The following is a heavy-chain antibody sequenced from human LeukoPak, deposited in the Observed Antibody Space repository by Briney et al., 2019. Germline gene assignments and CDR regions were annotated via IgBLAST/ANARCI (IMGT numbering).Heavy chain of an antibody. CDR1: GFTFDNYA. Sequence: GRSLRLSCAASGFTFDNYAMHWVRQAPGKGLEWLSIISWNSGYIGYADSVKGRFTISRDNAKKSLDLQMNSLRAEDTAFYYCAKVRGTYSSGYFFDYWGQGTLVTVSS. CDR3: AKVRGTYSSGYFFDY. D-gene: IGHD6-19*01. J-gene: IGHJ4*02. CDR2: ISWNSGYI. V-gene: IGHV3-9*01.